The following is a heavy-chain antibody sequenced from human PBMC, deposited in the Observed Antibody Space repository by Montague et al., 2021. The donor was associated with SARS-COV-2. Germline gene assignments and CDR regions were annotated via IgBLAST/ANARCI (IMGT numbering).Heavy chain of an antibody. D-gene: IGHD3-22*01. Sequence: SLRLSCGAFGFIFSSYEMNWVRQAPGKGLEWVSYISNSGDTKYYXDSXKGRFTISRDNAKNSLYLQMSSLRAEDTAVYYCARAGEDYYYDSSGFLYWGQGILVTVSS. CDR3: ARAGEDYYYDSSGFLY. J-gene: IGHJ4*02. CDR1: GFIFSSYE. V-gene: IGHV3-48*03. CDR2: ISNSGDTK.